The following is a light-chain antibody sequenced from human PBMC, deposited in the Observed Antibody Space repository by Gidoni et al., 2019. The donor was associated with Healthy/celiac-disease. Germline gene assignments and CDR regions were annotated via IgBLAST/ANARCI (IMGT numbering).Light chain of an antibody. CDR3: NSRDSSGNHYV. CDR2: GKN. V-gene: IGLV3-19*01. J-gene: IGLJ1*01. Sequence: PAVSVALGPTVRITCQGDSLRSYYASWYQQKPGQAPVLVIYGKNNRPSGIPDRFSGSSSGNTASLTITGAQAEDEADYYCNSRDSSGNHYVFGTGTKVTVL. CDR1: SLRSYY.